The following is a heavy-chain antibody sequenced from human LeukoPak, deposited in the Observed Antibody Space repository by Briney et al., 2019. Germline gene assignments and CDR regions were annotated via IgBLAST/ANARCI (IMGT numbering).Heavy chain of an antibody. CDR1: GGSSSGYY. J-gene: IGHJ5*02. V-gene: IGHV4-34*01. Sequence: SETLSLTCAVYGGSSSGYYWSWIRQPPGKGLEWIGEINHSGSTNYNPSLKSRVTISVDTSKNQFSLKLSSVTAADTAVYYCARKGGRYYGSGSYSSNWFDPWGQGTLVTVSS. CDR2: INHSGST. CDR3: ARKGGRYYGSGSYSSNWFDP. D-gene: IGHD3-10*01.